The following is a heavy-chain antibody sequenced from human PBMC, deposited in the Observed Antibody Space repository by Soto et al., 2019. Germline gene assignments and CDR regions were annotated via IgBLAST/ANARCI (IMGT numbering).Heavy chain of an antibody. J-gene: IGHJ4*02. Sequence: QLQLQESGPGLVKPSETLSLTCTVSGGSISSSSYYWGWIRQPPGKGLEWIGSIYYSGSTYYNPSLKSRVTISVDTSKNQFSLKLSSVTAADTAVYYCARHKHKQWYFSLWGQGTLVTVSS. CDR2: IYYSGST. V-gene: IGHV4-39*01. D-gene: IGHD6-19*01. CDR3: ARHKHKQWYFSL. CDR1: GGSISSSSYY.